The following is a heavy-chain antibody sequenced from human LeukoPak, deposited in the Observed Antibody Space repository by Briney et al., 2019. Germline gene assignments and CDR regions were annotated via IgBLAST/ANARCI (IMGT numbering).Heavy chain of an antibody. CDR3: ARVGVRTYCGSGCYSDYFDS. CDR1: GGSINSHY. D-gene: IGHD2-21*02. J-gene: IGHJ4*02. V-gene: IGHV4-59*11. Sequence: PSETLSLTCTVSGGSINSHYWSWIRQPPGKGLQWIGFISYSGSTSYNPSLMSRVTISVDTSKNQFSLRLNSVTAADMAIYYCARVGVRTYCGSGCYSDYFDSWGQGTLVTVSS. CDR2: ISYSGST.